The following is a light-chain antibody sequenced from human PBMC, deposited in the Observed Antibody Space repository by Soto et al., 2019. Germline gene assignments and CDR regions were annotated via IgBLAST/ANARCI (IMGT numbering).Light chain of an antibody. CDR2: GAS. V-gene: IGKV3-20*01. J-gene: IGKJ3*01. CDR3: LHYSSSPPEFT. Sequence: EIVLTQSPATLSLSPGERATLSCRASQSVSTNYLAWYQQRPGQAPRLLIFGASYRATGIPDRLSGSGSGTDSTLTISRLEPEDFAVYYCLHYSSSPPEFTFGPGTKVDSK. CDR1: QSVSTNY.